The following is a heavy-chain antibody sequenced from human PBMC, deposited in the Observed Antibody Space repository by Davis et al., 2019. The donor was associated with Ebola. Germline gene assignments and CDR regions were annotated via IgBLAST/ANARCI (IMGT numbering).Heavy chain of an antibody. CDR2: ISSNGGST. V-gene: IGHV3-64D*06. CDR1: GFTFSSYA. CDR3: AKDLDSSGRFNWCDP. D-gene: IGHD6-19*01. J-gene: IGHJ5*02. Sequence: GESLKISCSASGFTFSSYAMHWVRQAPGQRLEYVSPISSNGGSTYYADPVQGRFTISRDNSKNTLYLQMSRLRAEDTDVYYCAKDLDSSGRFNWCDPWGQGTLVTVSS.